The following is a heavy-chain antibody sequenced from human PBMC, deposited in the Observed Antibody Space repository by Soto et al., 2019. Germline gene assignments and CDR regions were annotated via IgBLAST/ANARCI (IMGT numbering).Heavy chain of an antibody. J-gene: IGHJ5*02. CDR2: ISGSGTTI. CDR1: GFTFSSYE. V-gene: IGHV3-48*03. Sequence: EVRLVESGGGLVQPGGSLRLSCAASGFTFSSYEMNWVRQAPGKGLEWVSYISGSGTTIYYADSVKGRFTISRDNAENSLYLQMNSLRAEDTAVYYCTRDRSCGSCYGNWFVPWGQGTLVTVSS. D-gene: IGHD2-15*01. CDR3: TRDRSCGSCYGNWFVP.